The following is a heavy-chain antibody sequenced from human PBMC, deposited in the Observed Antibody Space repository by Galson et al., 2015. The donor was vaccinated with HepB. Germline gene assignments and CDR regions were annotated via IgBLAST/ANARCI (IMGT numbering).Heavy chain of an antibody. Sequence: SLRLSCAGSGFTFSNYGMHWVRQAPGKGLEWVAVIWYDGHNKYYADSVKGRFTISRDNSKNALYLQMNNLRAEDTAVYYCARASNYYDSSGYQNLGAFDIWGQGTMVTVSS. CDR1: GFTFSNYG. CDR3: ARASNYYDSSGYQNLGAFDI. CDR2: IWYDGHNK. D-gene: IGHD3-22*01. V-gene: IGHV3-33*01. J-gene: IGHJ3*02.